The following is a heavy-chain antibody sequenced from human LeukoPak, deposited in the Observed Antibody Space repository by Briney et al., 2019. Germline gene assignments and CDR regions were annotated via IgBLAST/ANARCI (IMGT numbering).Heavy chain of an antibody. CDR3: ARAPYSSGWYINY. V-gene: IGHV1-2*02. CDR2: INPNSGGT. CDR1: GYTFTGYY. D-gene: IGHD6-19*01. Sequence: ASVKVSCKASGYTFTGYYMHWVRQAPGQGLEWVGWINPNSGGTNYAQKFQGRVTMTRDTSISTAYMELSRLRSDDTAVYYCARAPYSSGWYINYWGQGTLVTDSS. J-gene: IGHJ4*02.